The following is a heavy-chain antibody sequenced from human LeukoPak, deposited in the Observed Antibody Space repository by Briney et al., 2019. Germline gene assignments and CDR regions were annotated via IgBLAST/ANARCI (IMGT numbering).Heavy chain of an antibody. CDR1: GFTFSRFG. CDR3: AKDHSSTWYIDS. D-gene: IGHD6-13*01. V-gene: IGHV3-23*01. Sequence: GGSLRLSCAASGFTFSRFGMSWVRQAPGKGLEWVSAITETGDRTYYADSVNGRLSVSRDNSKNTLYLQMDSLRAEDTAVYFCAKDHSSTWYIDSWGQGTLVTVSS. CDR2: ITETGDRT. J-gene: IGHJ4*02.